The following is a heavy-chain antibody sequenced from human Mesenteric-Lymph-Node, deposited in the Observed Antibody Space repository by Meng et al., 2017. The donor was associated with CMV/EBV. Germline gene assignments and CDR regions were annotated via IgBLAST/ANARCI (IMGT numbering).Heavy chain of an antibody. CDR2: ISFDGSNK. V-gene: IGHV3-30-3*01. D-gene: IGHD5-24*01. CDR3: ARVGRRGGYYFDY. Sequence: GESLKISCAASGFTFSTYTMHWVRQAPGKGLEWVAAISFDGSNKYYADSVKGRFTISRDNSKNTVSLQMNSLRGEDTAVYYCARVGRRGGYYFDYWGQGTLVTVSS. J-gene: IGHJ4*02. CDR1: GFTFSTYT.